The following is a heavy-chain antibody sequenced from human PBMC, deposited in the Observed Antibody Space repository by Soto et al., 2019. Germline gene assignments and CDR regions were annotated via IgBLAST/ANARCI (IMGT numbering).Heavy chain of an antibody. D-gene: IGHD2-15*01. Sequence: PGGSLRLSCAASGFTFSSYSMNWVRQAPGKGLEWISSISSSSSYIYYADSVKGRFTISRDNAKNSLYLQMNSLRAEDTAVYYCARDSVGVVAATYYYYGMDVWGQGTTVTVSS. CDR2: ISSSSSYI. CDR1: GFTFSSYS. CDR3: ARDSVGVVAATYYYYGMDV. J-gene: IGHJ6*02. V-gene: IGHV3-21*01.